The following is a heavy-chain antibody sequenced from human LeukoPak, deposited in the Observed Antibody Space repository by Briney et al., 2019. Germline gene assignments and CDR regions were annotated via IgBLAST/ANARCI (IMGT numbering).Heavy chain of an antibody. CDR1: GFXFSSYA. CDR2: ISGSGGNT. V-gene: IGHV3-23*01. CDR3: AKERSASYYYDSSGYSNYNFDY. D-gene: IGHD3-22*01. J-gene: IGHJ4*02. Sequence: GGSLRLSCAASGFXFSSYAISWVRQAPGKGLEWISVISGSGGNTNYADSVKGRFTISRDNSKNTLYLQMNSLRAEDTAVYYCAKERSASYYYDSSGYSNYNFDYWGQGTLVTISS.